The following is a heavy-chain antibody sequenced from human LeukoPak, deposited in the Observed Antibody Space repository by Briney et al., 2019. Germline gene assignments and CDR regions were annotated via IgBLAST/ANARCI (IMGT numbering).Heavy chain of an antibody. D-gene: IGHD5-18*01. CDR1: GFMFRSYG. J-gene: IGHJ4*02. CDR2: IWYDGSNK. Sequence: QSGGSLRLSCAASGFMFRSYGMYWVRQAPGKGLEWVAVIWYDGSNKYYADSVKGRFTISRDNSKNTLYLQMNSLRVEDTAVYYCAKGPSDTTLATAFDYWGQGTLVTVSS. V-gene: IGHV3-33*06. CDR3: AKGPSDTTLATAFDY.